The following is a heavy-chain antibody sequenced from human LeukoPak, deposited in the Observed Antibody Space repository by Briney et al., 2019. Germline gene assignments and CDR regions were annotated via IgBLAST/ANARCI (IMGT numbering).Heavy chain of an antibody. CDR3: AKEGIAAGSFDY. D-gene: IGHD6-13*01. J-gene: IGHJ4*02. CDR2: ITGSGGGT. CDR1: GFTFSSYA. Sequence: GGSLRLSCEASGFTFSSYAMIWVRQAPGKGLEWVSAITGSGGGTQYADSVKGRFTISRDNSKNTLYLQMNSLRAEDTAVYYCAKEGIAAGSFDYWGQGTLVTVSS. V-gene: IGHV3-23*01.